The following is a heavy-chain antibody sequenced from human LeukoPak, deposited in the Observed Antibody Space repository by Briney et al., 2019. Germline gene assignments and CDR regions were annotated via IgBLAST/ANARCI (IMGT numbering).Heavy chain of an antibody. D-gene: IGHD4-23*01. CDR3: ARGLRWKYCYFDL. CDR2: INHSGST. V-gene: IGHV4-39*07. CDR1: DGSINSSSYY. Sequence: SETLSLTCTVSDGSINSSSYYWGWIRQPPGKGLEWIGEINHSGSTNFNPSLKSRVTISLDTSKNQFSLKLSSVTAADTAVYYCARGLRWKYCYFDLWGRGTLVTVSS. J-gene: IGHJ2*01.